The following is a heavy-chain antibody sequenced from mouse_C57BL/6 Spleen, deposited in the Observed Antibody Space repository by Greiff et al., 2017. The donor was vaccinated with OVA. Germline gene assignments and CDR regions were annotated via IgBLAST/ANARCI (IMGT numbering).Heavy chain of an antibody. CDR1: GFTFSSYT. D-gene: IGHD2-1*01. J-gene: IGHJ2*01. V-gene: IGHV5-9*01. Sequence: EVQRVESGGGLVKPGGSLKLSCAASGFTFSSYTMSWVRQTPEKRLEWVATISGGGGNTYYPDSVKGRFTISRDNAKNTLYLQMSSLRSEDTALYYCARHVPIYYGNPFGYWGQGTTLTVSS. CDR2: ISGGGGNT. CDR3: ARHVPIYYGNPFGY.